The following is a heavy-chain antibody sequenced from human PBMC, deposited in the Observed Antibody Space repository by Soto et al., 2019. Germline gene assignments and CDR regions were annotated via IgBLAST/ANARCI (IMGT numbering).Heavy chain of an antibody. J-gene: IGHJ4*02. CDR1: GFTFSSYG. V-gene: IGHV3-30*18. Sequence: QVQLVESGGGVVQPGRSLRLSCAASGFTFSSYGMHWVRQAPGKGLEWVAVISYDGSNKYYADSVKGRFTLSRDNSKNTLYLQMNSLRAEDTAVYYCAKSGWELPLAYWGQGTLVTVSS. CDR3: AKSGWELPLAY. D-gene: IGHD1-26*01. CDR2: ISYDGSNK.